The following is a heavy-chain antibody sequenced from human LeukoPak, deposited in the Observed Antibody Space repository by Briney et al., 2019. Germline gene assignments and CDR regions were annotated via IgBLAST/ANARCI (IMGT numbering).Heavy chain of an antibody. V-gene: IGHV3-15*01. CDR2: IKSKTDGGTT. J-gene: IGHJ4*02. Sequence: GGSLRLSCAASGFTFSNAWMSWVRQAPGKGLEWVGRIKSKTDGGTTDYAAPVKGRFTISRDDSKNTLYLQMNSLKTEDTAVYYCTTANIVVVTANPYWGQGTLVTVSS. D-gene: IGHD2-21*02. CDR3: TTANIVVVTANPY. CDR1: GFTFSNAW.